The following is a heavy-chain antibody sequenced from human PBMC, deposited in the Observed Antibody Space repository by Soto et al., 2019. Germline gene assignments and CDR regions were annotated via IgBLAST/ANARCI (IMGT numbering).Heavy chain of an antibody. CDR3: ARGELGRDYYFDY. D-gene: IGHD7-27*01. V-gene: IGHV4-30-4*01. J-gene: IGHJ4*02. CDR2: IYSSGSL. Sequence: PSETLSLTCTVSGGSISSGDFYWSWPRQPPGKGLEWIGYIYSSGSLFYNPSLKSRVSISGDTSKNQFALQMRSMTDADTAVYYCARGELGRDYYFDYWGQGTLVTVSS. CDR1: GGSISSGDFY.